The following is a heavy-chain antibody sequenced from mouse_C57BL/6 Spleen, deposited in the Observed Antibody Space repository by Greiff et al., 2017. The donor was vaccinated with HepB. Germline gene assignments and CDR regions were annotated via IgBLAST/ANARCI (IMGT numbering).Heavy chain of an antibody. CDR3: ARPITTHWYFDG. CDR1: GYAFSSYW. J-gene: IGHJ1*03. Sequence: VQLQQSGAELVKPGASVKISCKASGYAFSSYWMNWVKQRPGKGLEWIGQIYPGDGDTNYNGKFKGKATLTADKSSSTSYMQLSSLTSEDSAVYLCARPITTHWYFDGWGTGTTVTVSS. CDR2: IYPGDGDT. D-gene: IGHD1-1*01. V-gene: IGHV1-80*01.